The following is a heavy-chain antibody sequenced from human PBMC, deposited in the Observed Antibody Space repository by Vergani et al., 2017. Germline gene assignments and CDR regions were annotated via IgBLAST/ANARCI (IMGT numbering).Heavy chain of an antibody. CDR1: GGSFSGYY. CDR2: INHSGST. V-gene: IGHV4-34*01. CDR3: ARLMGRADAFDI. J-gene: IGHJ3*02. D-gene: IGHD2-8*01. Sequence: QVQLQQWGAGLLKPSETLSLTCAVYGGSFSGYYWSWIRQPPGKGLEWIGEINHSGSTNYNPSLKSRVTISVDTSKNQFSLKLSSVTAADTAVYYCARLMGRADAFDIWGQGTMVTVSS.